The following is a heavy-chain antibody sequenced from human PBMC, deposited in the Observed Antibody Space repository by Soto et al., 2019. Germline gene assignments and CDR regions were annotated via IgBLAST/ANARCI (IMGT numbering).Heavy chain of an antibody. V-gene: IGHV4-31*03. CDR3: ASTVGAFQGLDV. D-gene: IGHD1-26*01. CDR1: GGSISSGGFY. J-gene: IGHJ6*02. Sequence: QVQLQESGPGLVKPSETLALTCTVSGGSISSGGFYWNWIRQHPGKGLEWIGYLYYSGRTYYNPSLRTRLSMSVDTSKNQFSLTLRSVTAADTAVYYCASTVGAFQGLDVWGQGTTVTVSS. CDR2: LYYSGRT.